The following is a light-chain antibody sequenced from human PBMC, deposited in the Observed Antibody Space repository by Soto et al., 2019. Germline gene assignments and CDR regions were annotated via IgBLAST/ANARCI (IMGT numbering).Light chain of an antibody. CDR1: QSVSSN. CDR3: QQRNNWPPSIT. CDR2: GAS. Sequence: EIVMTQSPAALSVSPGERATLSCRASQSVSSNLAWYQQKPGQAPRLLIYGASTRATGIPARFSGSGSGTDFTLTISSLEPEDFAVYYCQQRNNWPPSITFGQGTRLEIK. J-gene: IGKJ5*01. V-gene: IGKV3D-15*01.